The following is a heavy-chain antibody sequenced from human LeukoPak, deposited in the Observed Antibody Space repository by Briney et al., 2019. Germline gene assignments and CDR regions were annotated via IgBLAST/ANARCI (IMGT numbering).Heavy chain of an antibody. CDR1: EFSVGSNY. CDR3: TTDGVGVEGATYDN. V-gene: IGHV3-15*01. CDR2: IKAKAHGGTI. Sequence: GGSLRLSCAASEFSVGSNYMTWVRQAPGKGLEWVGRIKAKAHGGTIEYAAPVKGRFTISRDDSKNTLYLQMNSLKTEDTAVYYCTTDGVGVEGATYDNWGQGTLVSVSS. D-gene: IGHD1-26*01. J-gene: IGHJ4*02.